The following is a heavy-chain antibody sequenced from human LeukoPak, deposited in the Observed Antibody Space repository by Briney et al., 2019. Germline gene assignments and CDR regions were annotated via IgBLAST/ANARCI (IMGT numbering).Heavy chain of an antibody. Sequence: GGSLRLSCAASGFTFSSYWMSWVRQAPGKGLEWVANIKQDGSEKYYVDSVKGRFTISRDNAKNSLYLQMNSLRAEDTAVYYCARARFEDYDLWSGDYFDYWGQGTLVTVSS. CDR2: IKQDGSEK. J-gene: IGHJ4*02. V-gene: IGHV3-7*01. CDR3: ARARFEDYDLWSGDYFDY. D-gene: IGHD3-3*01. CDR1: GFTFSSYW.